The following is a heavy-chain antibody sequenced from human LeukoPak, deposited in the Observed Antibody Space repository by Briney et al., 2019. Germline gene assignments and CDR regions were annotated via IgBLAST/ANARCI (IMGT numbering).Heavy chain of an antibody. Sequence: PGGSLRLSCAGSGFTFSEAWMSWVRQAPGKGLEWVGRIKSESDGGTTDYTTPVKGRFTISRDDSENMVFLRVATLKTEDTAVYYCTTDGGYWGQGTLVTVSS. CDR1: GFTFSEAW. V-gene: IGHV3-15*01. CDR3: TTDGGY. J-gene: IGHJ4*02. CDR2: IKSESDGGTT.